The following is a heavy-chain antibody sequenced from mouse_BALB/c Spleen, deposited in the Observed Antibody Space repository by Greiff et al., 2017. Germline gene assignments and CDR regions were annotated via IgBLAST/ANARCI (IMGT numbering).Heavy chain of an antibody. Sequence: GYTFTSYWMHWVKQRPGQGLEWIGYINPSTGYTEYNQKFKDKATLTADKSSSTAYMQLSSLTSEDSAVYYCARTYGSSYPYWGQGTTLTVSS. CDR3: ARTYGSSYPY. D-gene: IGHD1-1*01. V-gene: IGHV1-4*01. CDR2: INPSTGYT. CDR1: GYTFTSYW. J-gene: IGHJ2*01.